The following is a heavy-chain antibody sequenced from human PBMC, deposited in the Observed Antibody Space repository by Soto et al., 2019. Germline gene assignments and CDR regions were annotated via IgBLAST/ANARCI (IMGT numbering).Heavy chain of an antibody. J-gene: IGHJ6*02. CDR1: GYSFTNND. D-gene: IGHD2-2*01. CDR2: MNPGSGDT. CDR3: ARDTVTSLTPYQGFYYYGMDV. V-gene: IGHV1-8*01. Sequence: ASVKVSCKASGYSFTNNDVSWVRQATGQGLEWMGWMNPGSGDTGYAQKFQGRVTMTRDISIATAYMELSSLRPDDTAIYYCARDTVTSLTPYQGFYYYGMDVWGQGTTVTVSS.